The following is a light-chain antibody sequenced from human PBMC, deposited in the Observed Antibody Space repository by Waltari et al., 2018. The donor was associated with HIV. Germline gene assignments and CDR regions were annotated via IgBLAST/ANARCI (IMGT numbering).Light chain of an antibody. V-gene: IGLV2-8*01. CDR1: SSDIGGYNY. J-gene: IGLJ2*01. Sequence: QSALTQPPSASGSPGQSVTISCTGTSSDIGGYNYVSWYQQHPGKAPKLLIYEVTKRPSVLPNRFSGSKSGHTASLTVSGLQAEDEADYYCVSYAGINTVIFGGGTKLTVL. CDR2: EVT. CDR3: VSYAGINTVI.